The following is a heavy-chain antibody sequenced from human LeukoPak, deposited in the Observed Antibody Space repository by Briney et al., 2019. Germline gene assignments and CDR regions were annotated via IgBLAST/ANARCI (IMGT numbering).Heavy chain of an antibody. CDR1: GFTFSSYE. CDR3: AKKTLYYDSKD. D-gene: IGHD3-22*01. V-gene: IGHV3-48*03. CDR2: ISSSGSTI. J-gene: IGHJ4*02. Sequence: HPGGSLRLSCAASGFTFSSYEMNWVRQAPGKGLEWVSYISSSGSTIYYADPVKGRFTISRDNSKNTLYLQMNSLRAEDTAVYYCAKKTLYYDSKDWGQGTLVTVSS.